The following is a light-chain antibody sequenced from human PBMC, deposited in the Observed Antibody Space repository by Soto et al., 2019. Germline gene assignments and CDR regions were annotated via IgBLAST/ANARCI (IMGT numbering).Light chain of an antibody. CDR3: QQYGASPLT. CDR1: QSVTDTY. J-gene: IGKJ4*01. V-gene: IGKV3-20*01. Sequence: EIVLTQSPGTQSLSPGERVTLSCRASQSVTDTYLAWYQQKPGQAPRLLIYDTSIRATGIPDRFSGSGSGTDFSLTISRLEPQDFAVYYCQQYGASPLTFGGGTMVEIK. CDR2: DTS.